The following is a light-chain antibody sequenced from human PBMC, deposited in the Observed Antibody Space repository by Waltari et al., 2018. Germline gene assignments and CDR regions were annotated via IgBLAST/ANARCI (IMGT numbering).Light chain of an antibody. CDR2: NNN. V-gene: IGLV1-40*01. CDR1: RPNIGGGYD. Sequence: QSVLTQPPSVSGPPGPRVTISCTGRRPNIGGGYDVPWYQQLPGTSPNLLIYNNNNRPSGVPDRFSGSKSGTSASLAITGLQAEDEADYYCQSYDISLSGSLFGGGTKLTVL. CDR3: QSYDISLSGSL. J-gene: IGLJ2*01.